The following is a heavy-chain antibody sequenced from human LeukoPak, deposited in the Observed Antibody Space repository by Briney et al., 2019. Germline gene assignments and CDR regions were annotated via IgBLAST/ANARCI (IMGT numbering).Heavy chain of an antibody. CDR1: GASISSRDYY. D-gene: IGHD3-22*01. V-gene: IGHV4-30-4*01. Sequence: SETLSLTCTVSGASISSRDYYWSWIRQPSGGGLEWIGYIYSGGNTYYNPSLESRVTMSVDTSKDQLYLKLSSVTAADTAVYYCARDRDNYDSKYYFDYWGEGTLGTVSS. J-gene: IGHJ4*02. CDR2: IYSGGNT. CDR3: ARDRDNYDSKYYFDY.